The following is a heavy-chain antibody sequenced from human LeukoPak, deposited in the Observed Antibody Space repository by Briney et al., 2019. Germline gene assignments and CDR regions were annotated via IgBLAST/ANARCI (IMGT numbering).Heavy chain of an antibody. CDR3: ANIAAAGTGPP. CDR1: GFTFSSYN. Sequence: GGSLRLSCAASGFTFSSYNMNWVRQAPGKGLEWVPSISSSGSYIYYADSVKGRFTISRDNAKNSLYLQMNSLRAEDTAVYYCANIAAAGTGPPWGQGTLVTVSS. D-gene: IGHD6-13*01. CDR2: ISSSGSYI. V-gene: IGHV3-21*01. J-gene: IGHJ5*02.